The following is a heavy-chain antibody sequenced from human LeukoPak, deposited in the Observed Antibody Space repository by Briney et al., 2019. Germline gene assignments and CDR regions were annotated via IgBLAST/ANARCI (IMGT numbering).Heavy chain of an antibody. CDR1: GFSFTIYW. J-gene: IGHJ6*02. Sequence: GESLKISCKASGFSFTIYWIGWVRQMPGKGLEWMGIIYPGDSDIRYSPSFEGQVTISADKSISTAYLQWSSLNASDTAMYYCARGTTGTTRCMDVWGQGTTVIVSS. CDR2: IYPGDSDI. D-gene: IGHD1-1*01. V-gene: IGHV5-51*01. CDR3: ARGTTGTTRCMDV.